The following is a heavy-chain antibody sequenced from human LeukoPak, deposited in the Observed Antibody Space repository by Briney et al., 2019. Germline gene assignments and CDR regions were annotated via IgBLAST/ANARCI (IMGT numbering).Heavy chain of an antibody. V-gene: IGHV1-2*02. CDR2: TNPSTGGT. J-gene: IGHJ4*02. D-gene: IGHD2-2*01. CDR1: GYTFTGSY. Sequence: ASVKVSCKTSGYTFTGSYLRWVRHVPGQGLEWMGWTNPSTGGTKSAQQFEGRVTMTRDTSNTTGYMELRSLRPDDTATYYCARGGAFCSITTCHEFDHWGQGTLVIVSS. CDR3: ARGGAFCSITTCHEFDH.